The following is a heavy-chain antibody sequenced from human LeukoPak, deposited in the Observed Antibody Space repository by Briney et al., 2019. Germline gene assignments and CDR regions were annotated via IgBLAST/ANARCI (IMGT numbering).Heavy chain of an antibody. D-gene: IGHD3-10*01. CDR3: ARGVGSGRNYYYYYGLDV. V-gene: IGHV4-59*01. CDR1: GGSISTYY. J-gene: IGHJ6*02. CDR2: NYDSGST. Sequence: SETLSFTCTVSGGSISTYYWSWIRQPPGKGLKGIGYNYDSGSTNYNPSLKSRVTISVDTSKNQFSLKLSSVTAADTAVYYCARGVGSGRNYYYYYGLDVWGQGTTVTVSS.